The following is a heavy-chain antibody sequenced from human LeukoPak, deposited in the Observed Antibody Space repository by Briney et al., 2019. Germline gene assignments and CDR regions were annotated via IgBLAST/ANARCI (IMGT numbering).Heavy chain of an antibody. CDR3: ARPVGENCSATSCYRGAQYGY. V-gene: IGHV5-10-1*01. J-gene: IGHJ4*02. CDR2: IDASDSFT. CDR1: GYSFTSYW. Sequence: AGGSLRLSCLGSGYSFTSYWISWVRQMPGKGLEWMGKIDASDSFTKYSPSFQGHVTMSVDKSINTAFLHCSGLKASDTAIYYCARPVGENCSATSCYRGAQYGYWGQGTLVTVSS. D-gene: IGHD2-2*01.